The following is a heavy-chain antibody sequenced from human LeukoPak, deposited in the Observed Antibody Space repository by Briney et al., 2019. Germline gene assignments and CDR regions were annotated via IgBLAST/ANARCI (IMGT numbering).Heavy chain of an antibody. V-gene: IGHV3-9*01. Sequence: LRLSCAASGFTFSSYGMHWVRQAPGKGLEWVSGISWNSGSIGYADSVKGRFTISRDNAKNSLYLQMNSLRAEDTALYYCAKDIRIAAAGGFDYWGQGTLVTVSS. CDR1: GFTFSSYG. CDR3: AKDIRIAAAGGFDY. J-gene: IGHJ4*02. CDR2: ISWNSGSI. D-gene: IGHD6-13*01.